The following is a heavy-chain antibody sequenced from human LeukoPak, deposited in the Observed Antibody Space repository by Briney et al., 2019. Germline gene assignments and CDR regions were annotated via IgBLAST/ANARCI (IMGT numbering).Heavy chain of an antibody. V-gene: IGHV4-59*08. Sequence: SETLSLTCIVSGDSISSYYWSWIRQPPGKGLEWIGYIYYSGSTNYNPSLKSRVTISVDTSKNQFSLKLSSVTAADTAVYYCASTQRPTAAFDYWGQGTLVTVSS. CDR2: IYYSGST. CDR3: ASTQRPTAAFDY. D-gene: IGHD2-2*01. CDR1: GDSISSYY. J-gene: IGHJ4*02.